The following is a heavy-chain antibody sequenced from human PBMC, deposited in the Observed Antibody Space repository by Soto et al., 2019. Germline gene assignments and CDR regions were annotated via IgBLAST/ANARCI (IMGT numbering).Heavy chain of an antibody. V-gene: IGHV1-18*01. CDR1: GYTFTSYT. CDR2: IGPSSGNT. J-gene: IGHJ4*02. Sequence: ASVKVSCKASGYTFTSYTISWVRQAPGQGLEWVGWIGPSSGNTDSAQNLRGRVTMTTDTSTSTAYMELRSLRAEDTALYYCAKPWVPSITGRPPRFDYWGRGTLVTVSS. CDR3: AKPWVPSITGRPPRFDY. D-gene: IGHD6-6*01.